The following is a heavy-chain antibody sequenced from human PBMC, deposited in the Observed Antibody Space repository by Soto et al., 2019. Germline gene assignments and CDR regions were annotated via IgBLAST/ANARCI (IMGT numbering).Heavy chain of an antibody. CDR1: GYTFTGHY. V-gene: IGHV1-2*02. CDR2: INSNSGDT. CDR3: ARGALVGRTYDY. D-gene: IGHD1-26*01. J-gene: IGHJ4*02. Sequence: ASVKVSCKASGYTFTGHYLHWVRLAPGQGLEWMGWINSNSGDTGYAQNFQGRVTMTRDTSISTAYMELSRLRSDDTAVYYCARGALVGRTYDYWGQGAQVTVSS.